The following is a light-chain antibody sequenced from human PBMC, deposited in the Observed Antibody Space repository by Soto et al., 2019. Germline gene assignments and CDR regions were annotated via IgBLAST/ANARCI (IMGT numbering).Light chain of an antibody. V-gene: IGLV6-57*03. Sequence: FMLTQPHSVSESPGKTVTISCTRTSGSIASNYVQWYQQRPGSAPTTVIYEDNQRPSGVPARFSGSIDSSSNSASLTISGLTTEDEADYYCQSYDSSTNWVFGGGTKLTVL. J-gene: IGLJ3*02. CDR1: SGSIASNY. CDR2: EDN. CDR3: QSYDSSTNWV.